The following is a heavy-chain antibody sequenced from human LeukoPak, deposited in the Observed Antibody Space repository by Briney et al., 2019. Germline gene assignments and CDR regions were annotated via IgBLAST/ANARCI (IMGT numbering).Heavy chain of an antibody. CDR1: GGSISSTSSY. CDR3: ARYYYDSSGYYYPVDY. D-gene: IGHD3-22*01. CDR2: IYYSGTT. Sequence: SETLSLTCTVSGGSISSTSSYWGWIRQPPGKGLEWIGSIYYSGTTYYNPSLKSRVTISVGTSKNQFSLRLSSVTAADTAVYYCARYYYDSSGYYYPVDYWGQGTLVTVSS. V-gene: IGHV4-39*01. J-gene: IGHJ4*02.